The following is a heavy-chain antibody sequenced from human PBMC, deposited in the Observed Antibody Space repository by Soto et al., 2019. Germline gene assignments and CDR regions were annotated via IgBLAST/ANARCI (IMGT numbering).Heavy chain of an antibody. CDR2: ISTYNGNR. CDR3: ARGFLAYCSGGTCYSDY. V-gene: IGHV1-18*01. J-gene: IGHJ4*02. Sequence: QVQLVQSGAEVKKPGASVKVSCKASGYTFTTYGINWVRQAPGQGLEWMGWISTYNGNRNYAQKLQGRVTMTTDTSTSTAYPDLRSLRSDDTAVYYCARGFLAYCSGGTCYSDYWGQGTLVTVSS. D-gene: IGHD2-15*01. CDR1: GYTFTTYG.